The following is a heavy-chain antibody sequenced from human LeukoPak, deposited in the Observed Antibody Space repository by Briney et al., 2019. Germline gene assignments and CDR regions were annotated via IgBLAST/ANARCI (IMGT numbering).Heavy chain of an antibody. J-gene: IGHJ6*02. CDR1: GGTLSSCT. CDR2: IIPILGIA. Sequence: SVKVSCKASGGTLSSCTISWVRQAPGQGLEWMGRIIPILGIANYAQKFQGRVTITADKSTSTAYMELSSLRSEDTAVYYCAREHCSGGSCFDPRYYYYGMDVWDQGTTVTVSS. D-gene: IGHD2-15*01. CDR3: AREHCSGGSCFDPRYYYYGMDV. V-gene: IGHV1-69*04.